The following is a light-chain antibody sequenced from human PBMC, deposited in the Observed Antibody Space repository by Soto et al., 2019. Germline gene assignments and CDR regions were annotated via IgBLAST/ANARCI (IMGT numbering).Light chain of an antibody. CDR1: QSVSSN. J-gene: IGKJ4*01. V-gene: IGKV3-15*01. CDR3: QQYSSSPALT. Sequence: EIVMKQSPATLSVSPGERATLSCRASQSVSSNLAWYQQKPGQAPRLLIYDASTRATGIPARFSGSGSGTEFTLTISRLEPEDFAVYYCQQYSSSPALTFGGGTKVDIK. CDR2: DAS.